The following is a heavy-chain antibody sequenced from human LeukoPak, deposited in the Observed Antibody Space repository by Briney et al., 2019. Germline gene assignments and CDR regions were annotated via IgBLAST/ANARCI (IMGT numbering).Heavy chain of an antibody. Sequence: GGSLRLSCAASGFTVSSNYMSWVRQAPGKGLEWVSVIYSGGSTYYADSVKGRFTISRDNAKNSLYLQMNSLRAEDTAVYYCARDLYYYDSSGYYGGDYWGQGTLVTVSS. V-gene: IGHV3-53*01. CDR2: IYSGGST. D-gene: IGHD3-22*01. CDR3: ARDLYYYDSSGYYGGDY. CDR1: GFTVSSNY. J-gene: IGHJ4*02.